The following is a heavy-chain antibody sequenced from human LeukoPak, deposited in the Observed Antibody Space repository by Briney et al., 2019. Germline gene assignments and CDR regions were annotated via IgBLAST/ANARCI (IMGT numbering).Heavy chain of an antibody. CDR1: GXSVSSGSYY. CDR3: ARGGGIAAAGINYYFDY. CDR2: IYYSGST. Sequence: SETLSLTCTVSGXSVSSGSYYWSWIRQPPGKGLEWIGYIYYSGSTNYNPSLKSRVTISVDTSKNQFSLKLSSVTAADTAVYYCARGGGIAAAGINYYFDYWGQGTLVTVSS. V-gene: IGHV4-61*01. J-gene: IGHJ4*02. D-gene: IGHD6-13*01.